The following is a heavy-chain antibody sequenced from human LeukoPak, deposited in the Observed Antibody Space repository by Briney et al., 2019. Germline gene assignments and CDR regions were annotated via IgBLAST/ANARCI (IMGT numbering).Heavy chain of an antibody. D-gene: IGHD3-9*01. CDR1: GFTFSSYA. CDR2: ISGGGDST. Sequence: GSLRLSCAASGFTFSSYAMHWVRQAPGKGLEWVSTISGGGDSTYYVDSVKGRFTISRDNSRNTLYLQMNSLRAEDTAVYYCAKGVVESYYDILTGYAAVDYWGQGTLVTVSS. V-gene: IGHV3-23*01. CDR3: AKGVVESYYDILTGYAAVDY. J-gene: IGHJ4*02.